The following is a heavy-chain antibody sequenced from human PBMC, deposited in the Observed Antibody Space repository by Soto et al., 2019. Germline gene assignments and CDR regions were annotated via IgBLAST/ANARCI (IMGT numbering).Heavy chain of an antibody. D-gene: IGHD2-21*01. CDR2: ISGSGGST. CDR1: GFTFSSYA. V-gene: IGHV3-23*01. J-gene: IGHJ3*02. Sequence: GGSLRLSCAASGFTFSSYAMSWVRQAPGKRLEWVSAISGSGGSTYYADSVKGRFTISRDNSKNTLYLQMNSLRAEDTAVYYCAKRPHIVVVIATDAFDIWGQGTMVTVSS. CDR3: AKRPHIVVVIATDAFDI.